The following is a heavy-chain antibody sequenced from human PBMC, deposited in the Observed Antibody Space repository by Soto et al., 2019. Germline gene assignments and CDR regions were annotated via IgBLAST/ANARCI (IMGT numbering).Heavy chain of an antibody. CDR2: IYYSGST. Sequence: QVQMQASGPGLVKPSQTLYLTCSVSGGSIIDSGSFYWTWIRQHPGKGLEWIGYIYYSGSTYYNRSLKSRATISLDTSKNKCSLKVTSVTDEDTAIYYGARGEVVASNWVDPWGQGTLVTVSS. V-gene: IGHV4-31*03. D-gene: IGHD2-15*01. CDR3: ARGEVVASNWVDP. J-gene: IGHJ5*02. CDR1: GGSIIDSGSFY.